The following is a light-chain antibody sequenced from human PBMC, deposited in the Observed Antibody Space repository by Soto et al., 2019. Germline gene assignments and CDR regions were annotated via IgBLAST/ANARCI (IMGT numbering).Light chain of an antibody. CDR2: GAS. CDR1: QSVGSN. CDR3: QHFNNWPPWT. J-gene: IGKJ1*01. V-gene: IGKV3-15*01. Sequence: EIVMTQSPATLSVSPGERATLSCRASQSVGSNLAWYQQKPGQAPRLLIFGASTRATGIPARFSGSGSGTEFTLTISSLQSEDFAVYFCQHFNNWPPWTFDQGTKVEIK.